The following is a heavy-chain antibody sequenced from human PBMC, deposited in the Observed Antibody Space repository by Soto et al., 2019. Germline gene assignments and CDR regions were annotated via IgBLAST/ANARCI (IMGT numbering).Heavy chain of an antibody. V-gene: IGHV3-23*01. CDR1: GFTFSSYA. J-gene: IGHJ4*02. CDR3: AKGAWYYDILTGYGYFDY. D-gene: IGHD3-9*01. Sequence: EVQLLESGGGLVQPGGSLRLSCAASGFTFSSYAMSWVRRAPGKGLEWVSGISGSGVSTYYADSVKGRFTISRDNSKNTLYLQMNSLRAEDTAVYYCAKGAWYYDILTGYGYFDYWGQGTLVTVSS. CDR2: ISGSGVST.